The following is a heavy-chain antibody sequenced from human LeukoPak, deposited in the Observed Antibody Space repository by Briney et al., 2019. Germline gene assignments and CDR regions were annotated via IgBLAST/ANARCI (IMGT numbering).Heavy chain of an antibody. J-gene: IGHJ4*02. Sequence: GGSLRLSCTASGFTFGDYAMSWFRQAPGKGLEWVGFIRGKAYGRTTEYAASVKGRFTISRDDSKSIAYLQMNSLKTEDTAVYFCTRAMSGSYFVCEDYWGQGTLVTVSS. CDR3: TRAMSGSYFVCEDY. D-gene: IGHD1-26*01. CDR2: IRGKAYGRTT. CDR1: GFTFGDYA. V-gene: IGHV3-49*03.